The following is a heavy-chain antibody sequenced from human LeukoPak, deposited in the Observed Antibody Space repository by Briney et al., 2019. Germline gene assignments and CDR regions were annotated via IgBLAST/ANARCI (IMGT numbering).Heavy chain of an antibody. CDR2: ISYDGSNK. V-gene: IGHV3-30-3*01. CDR3: ASPGYSSGWYAPGGGGVGSYFDY. J-gene: IGHJ4*02. Sequence: GGSLRLSCAASGFTFSSYAMHWVRQAPGKGLEWVAVISYDGSNKYYADSVKGRFTISRDNSKNTLYLQMNSLRAEDTAVYYCASPGYSSGWYAPGGGGVGSYFDYWGQGTLVTVSS. CDR1: GFTFSSYA. D-gene: IGHD6-19*01.